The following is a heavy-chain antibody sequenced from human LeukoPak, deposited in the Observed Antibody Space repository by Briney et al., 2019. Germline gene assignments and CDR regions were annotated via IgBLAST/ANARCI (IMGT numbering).Heavy chain of an antibody. CDR2: INHSGST. V-gene: IGHV4-34*01. CDR3: ARRAYCSGGSCYPSWFDP. D-gene: IGHD2-15*01. J-gene: IGHJ5*02. Sequence: SETLSLTCAVYGGSFSGYHWSWIRQRPRKGLEWIGEINHSGSTNYNPSLKSRVTISVDTSKNQLSLKLSSVTAADTAVYYCARRAYCSGGSCYPSWFDPWGQGTLVTVSS. CDR1: GGSFSGYH.